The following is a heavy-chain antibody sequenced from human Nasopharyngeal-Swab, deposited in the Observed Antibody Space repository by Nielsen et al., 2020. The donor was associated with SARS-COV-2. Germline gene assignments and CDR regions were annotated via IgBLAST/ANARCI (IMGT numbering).Heavy chain of an antibody. J-gene: IGHJ4*02. D-gene: IGHD2-2*01. CDR1: GFTFSSYA. V-gene: IGHV3-30-3*01. Sequence: GGSLRLSCAASGFTFSSYAMHWVRQAPGKGLEWVAVISYDGSNKYYADSVKGRFTISRNNSKNTLYLQMNNLRAEDTAVYYCASGSPINVVPAARHPRQFDYWGQGTLVTVSS. CDR2: ISYDGSNK. CDR3: ASGSPINVVPAARHPRQFDY.